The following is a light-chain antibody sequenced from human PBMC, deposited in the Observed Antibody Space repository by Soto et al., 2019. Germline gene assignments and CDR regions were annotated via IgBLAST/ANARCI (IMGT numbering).Light chain of an antibody. CDR2: SNN. V-gene: IGLV1-44*01. J-gene: IGLJ1*01. Sequence: QSVLTQTPSASGTPGQRVTISCSGSSSNIGVNTVNWYQHVPGTAPTLVIYSNNQRPSGVPDRFSGSRSGTSASLAISGLQSEDEADYYCAAWYDNMSGGHYIFGTGTKVTVL. CDR3: AAWYDNMSGGHYI. CDR1: SSNIGVNT.